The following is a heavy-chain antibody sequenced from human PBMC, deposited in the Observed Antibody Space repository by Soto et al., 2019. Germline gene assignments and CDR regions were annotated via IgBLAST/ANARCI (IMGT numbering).Heavy chain of an antibody. CDR2: IYYSGSS. Sequence: SETLSLTCTVSGGSISSSSYYWGWIRQPPGKGLEWIGSIYYSGSSYYNPSLKSRVTISVDTSKNQFSLRLSSVTAADTAVYYCASQLLWFGEDYYYGMDVWGQGTTVTVSS. CDR1: GGSISSSSYY. V-gene: IGHV4-39*01. D-gene: IGHD3-10*01. J-gene: IGHJ6*02. CDR3: ASQLLWFGEDYYYGMDV.